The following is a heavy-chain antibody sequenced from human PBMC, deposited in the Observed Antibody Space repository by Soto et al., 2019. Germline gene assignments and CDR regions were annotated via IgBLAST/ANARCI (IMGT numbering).Heavy chain of an antibody. CDR1: GFTFSSYG. CDR3: ARSIAVATPDY. D-gene: IGHD6-19*01. Sequence: QVQLVESGGGVVQPGRSLRLSCAASGFTFSSYGMHWVRQAPGKGLEWVAVIWYDGSNKYYADSVKDRFTISRDNSKNTLYLQMNSLRAEDTAVYYCARSIAVATPDYWGQGTLVTVSS. J-gene: IGHJ4*02. V-gene: IGHV3-33*01. CDR2: IWYDGSNK.